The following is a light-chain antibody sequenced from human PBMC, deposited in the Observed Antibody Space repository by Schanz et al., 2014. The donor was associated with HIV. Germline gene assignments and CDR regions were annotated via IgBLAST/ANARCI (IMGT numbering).Light chain of an antibody. CDR3: QHRSNWPWT. Sequence: EIVLTQSPGTLSLSPGQRATLSCRASQSVRQTILAWYQQKPGQAPRLLIYATSNRPTGIPDRFSGSGSGTDFTLTISSLEPEDFAVYYCQHRSNWPWTFGQGTKVEI. CDR1: QSVRQTI. J-gene: IGKJ1*01. V-gene: IGKV3D-20*02. CDR2: ATS.